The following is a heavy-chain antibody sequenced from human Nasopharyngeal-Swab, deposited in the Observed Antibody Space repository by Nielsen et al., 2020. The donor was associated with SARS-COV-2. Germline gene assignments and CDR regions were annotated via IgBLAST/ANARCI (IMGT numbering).Heavy chain of an antibody. CDR3: ASDLSGRDDN. V-gene: IGHV3-74*01. CDR1: GFTFRNYW. Sequence: GVLKISCAASGFTFRNYWMHWARQAPGKGLEWVSRSNEDGSITSYADSVKGRFAISRDNAKNTLYLQMNSLRAEDTAVYFCASDLSGRDDNWGQGTLVTVAA. CDR2: SNEDGSIT. J-gene: IGHJ4*02. D-gene: IGHD6-19*01.